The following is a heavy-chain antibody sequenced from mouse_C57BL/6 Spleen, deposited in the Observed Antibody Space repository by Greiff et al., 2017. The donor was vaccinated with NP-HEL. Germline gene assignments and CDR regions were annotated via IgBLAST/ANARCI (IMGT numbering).Heavy chain of an antibody. J-gene: IGHJ2*01. CDR1: GYTFTSYG. CDR3: ARFSTTVVAPIDY. V-gene: IGHV1-81*01. CDR2: IYPRSGNT. Sequence: QVQLQQSGAELARPGASVKLSCKASGYTFTSYGISWVKQRTGQGLEWIGEIYPRSGNTYYNEKFKGKATLTEDKSSSTAYMELRSLTSEDSAVYFCARFSTTVVAPIDYWGQGTTLTVSS. D-gene: IGHD1-1*01.